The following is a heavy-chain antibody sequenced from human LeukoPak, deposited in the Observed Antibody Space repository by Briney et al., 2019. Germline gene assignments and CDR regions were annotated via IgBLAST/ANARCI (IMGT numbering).Heavy chain of an antibody. Sequence: ASVKVSCKASGYTFTSYGISWVRQAPGQGLEWMGWISAYNGNTNYAQKLQGRVTMTTDTSTSTAYMELRSLRSDDTAVYYCARVPDYGGNSRAEYFQHWGQGTLVTVSS. D-gene: IGHD4-23*01. J-gene: IGHJ1*01. V-gene: IGHV1-18*01. CDR1: GYTFTSYG. CDR2: ISAYNGNT. CDR3: ARVPDYGGNSRAEYFQH.